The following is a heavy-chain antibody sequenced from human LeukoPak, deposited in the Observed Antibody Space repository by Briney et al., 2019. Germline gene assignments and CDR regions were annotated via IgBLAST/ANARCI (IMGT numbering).Heavy chain of an antibody. J-gene: IGHJ6*03. CDR1: GFTFSDYY. Sequence: GGSLRLSCAASGFTFSDYYMSWIRQAPGKGLERVSYISDSGSSIYYADSVKGRFTISRDNAKKSLYLQMNSLRVDDTAVYYCAREPVGATVHYYYMDVWGKGTTVTVSS. CDR2: ISDSGSSI. V-gene: IGHV3-11*04. CDR3: AREPVGATVHYYYMDV. D-gene: IGHD1-26*01.